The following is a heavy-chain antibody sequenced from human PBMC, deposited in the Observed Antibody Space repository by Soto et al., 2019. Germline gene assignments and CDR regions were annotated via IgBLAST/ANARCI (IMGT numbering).Heavy chain of an antibody. J-gene: IGHJ3*02. CDR1: GYTFTSYD. CDR2: MNPNSGNT. V-gene: IGHV1-8*01. Sequence: QVQLVQSGAEVKKPGASVKVSCKASGYTFTSYDINWVRQATGQGLEWMGWMNPNSGNTGYAQKFQGRVTMTRNTSISTAYLELSSLPSEDTAVYYCARGINYYDSGDDAFDIWGQGTMVTVSS. CDR3: ARGINYYDSGDDAFDI. D-gene: IGHD3-10*01.